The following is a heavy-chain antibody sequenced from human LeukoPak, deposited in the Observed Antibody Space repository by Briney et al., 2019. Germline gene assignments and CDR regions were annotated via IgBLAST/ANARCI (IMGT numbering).Heavy chain of an antibody. Sequence: ASVKVSCKASGYTFTSYDINWVRQATGQGLEWMGWMNPNSGNTGYAQKFQGRVTMTRNTSISTAYMELSSLRSEDTAVYYCARDRFPRYYYDSSGYGKFDYWGQGTLVTVSS. V-gene: IGHV1-8*01. J-gene: IGHJ4*02. D-gene: IGHD3-22*01. CDR2: MNPNSGNT. CDR3: ARDRFPRYYYDSSGYGKFDY. CDR1: GYTFTSYD.